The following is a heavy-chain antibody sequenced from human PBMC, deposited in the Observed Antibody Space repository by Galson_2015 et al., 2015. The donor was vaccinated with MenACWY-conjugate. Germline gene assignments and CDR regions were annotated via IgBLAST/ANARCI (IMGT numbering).Heavy chain of an antibody. J-gene: IGHJ4*02. V-gene: IGHV3-74*01. D-gene: IGHD3-10*01. Sequence: SLRLSCAGSGFIFSSHWMHWVRQLPGEGLIWVSRMNGDGSIIDYADSVKGRFTTSRDNAKNMVFLQMDRLRAEDTAVYYCASVWMVRGLFDYWGQGTLVTVFS. CDR3: ASVWMVRGLFDY. CDR1: GFIFSSHW. CDR2: MNGDGSII.